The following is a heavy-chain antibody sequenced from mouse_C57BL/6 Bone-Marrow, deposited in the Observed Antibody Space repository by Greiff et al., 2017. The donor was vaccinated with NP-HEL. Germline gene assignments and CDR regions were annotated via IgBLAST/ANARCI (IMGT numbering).Heavy chain of an antibody. D-gene: IGHD3-2*02. J-gene: IGHJ2*01. CDR3: ARKARDSSGPYYFDY. CDR2: IYPRSGNT. Sequence: QVQLKQSGAELARPGASVKLSCKASGYTFTSYGISWVKQRTGQGLEWIGEIYPRSGNTYYNEKFKGKATLTADKSSSTAYMELRSLTSEDSAVYFCARKARDSSGPYYFDYWGQGTTLTVSS. CDR1: GYTFTSYG. V-gene: IGHV1-81*01.